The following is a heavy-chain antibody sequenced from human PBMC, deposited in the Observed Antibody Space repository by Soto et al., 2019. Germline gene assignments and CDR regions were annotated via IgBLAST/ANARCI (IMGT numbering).Heavy chain of an antibody. CDR1: GGSVSSGSYY. J-gene: IGHJ6*04. D-gene: IGHD3-16*01. Sequence: PSATLSLTCTVSGGSVSSGSYYWSWIRQPPGKGLEWIGYIYYSGSTNYNPSLKSRVTISVDTSKNQFSLKLSSVTAADTAVHYWARGLGDSSGFGDYYYYDGMEVLGKGTTVT. CDR3: ARGLGDSSGFGDYYYYDGMEV. V-gene: IGHV4-61*01. CDR2: IYYSGST.